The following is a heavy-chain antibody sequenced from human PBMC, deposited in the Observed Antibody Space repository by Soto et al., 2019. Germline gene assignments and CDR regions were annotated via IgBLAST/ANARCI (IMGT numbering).Heavy chain of an antibody. CDR3: ARLIAVAGPDY. V-gene: IGHV3-30-3*01. CDR1: GFTFSSYA. CDR2: ISYDGSNK. J-gene: IGHJ4*02. D-gene: IGHD6-19*01. Sequence: GGSLRLSCAASGFTFSSYAMHWVRQAPGKGLEWVAVISYDGSNKYYADSVKGRFTISRDNSKNTLYLQMNSLRAEDTAVYYCARLIAVAGPDYWGQGTLVTVSS.